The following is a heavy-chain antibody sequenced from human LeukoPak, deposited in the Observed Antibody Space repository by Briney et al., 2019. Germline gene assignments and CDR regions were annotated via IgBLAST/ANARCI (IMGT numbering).Heavy chain of an antibody. CDR3: ASIRDYGDYSYDAFDI. D-gene: IGHD4-17*01. CDR2: IYYSGST. CDR1: GGSISSGDYY. J-gene: IGHJ3*02. Sequence: SETLSLTCTVSGGSISSGDYYWSWIRQPPGKGLEWIGSIYYSGSTYYNPSLKSRVTISVDTSKNQFSLKLSSVTAADTAVYYCASIRDYGDYSYDAFDIWGQGTMVTVSS. V-gene: IGHV4-39*07.